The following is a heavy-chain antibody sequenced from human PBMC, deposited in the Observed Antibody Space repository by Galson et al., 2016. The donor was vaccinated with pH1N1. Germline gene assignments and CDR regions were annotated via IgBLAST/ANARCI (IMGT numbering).Heavy chain of an antibody. Sequence: QSGAEVTKPGESLKISCKASGYSFTSQWIAWVRQVPGKGLEWVGVVNPGGSTIRYSPPFQGQVTISSDKSINIAYLQWISLRASDTATYYCARQYDFGDYRGDAFDIWGQGTVVIVSP. V-gene: IGHV5-51*03. J-gene: IGHJ3*02. CDR1: GYSFTSQW. CDR2: VNPGGSTI. CDR3: ARQYDFGDYRGDAFDI. D-gene: IGHD4-17*01.